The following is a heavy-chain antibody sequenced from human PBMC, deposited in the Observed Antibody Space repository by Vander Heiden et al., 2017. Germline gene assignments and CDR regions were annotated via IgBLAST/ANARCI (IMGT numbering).Heavy chain of an antibody. V-gene: IGHV4-59*01. Sequence: QVQLQESGPGLVKPSETLSLTCTVSGGSISSYYWTWIRQPPGKGLEWIGYVYHSGSTNFNPALKSRVTISVDTSKNQFSLKLSSVTAADTAVYYYARGGAGTRANLDYWGEGTLVTVSP. CDR2: VYHSGST. J-gene: IGHJ4*02. CDR3: ARGGAGTRANLDY. CDR1: GGSISSYY. D-gene: IGHD6-13*01.